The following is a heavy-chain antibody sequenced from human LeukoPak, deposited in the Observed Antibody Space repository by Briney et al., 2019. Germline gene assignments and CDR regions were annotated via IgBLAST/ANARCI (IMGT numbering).Heavy chain of an antibody. CDR3: ARAWYSSRPNYYYYGMDV. V-gene: IGHV3-30-3*01. Sequence: GGSLRLSCAASGFTFSSYAMHWVRQAPGKGLEWVADISYDGSNKYYADSVKGRFTISRDNSKNTLYLQMNSLRAEDTAVYYCARAWYSSRPNYYYYGMDVWGQGTLVTVSS. D-gene: IGHD6-13*01. CDR2: ISYDGSNK. CDR1: GFTFSSYA. J-gene: IGHJ6*02.